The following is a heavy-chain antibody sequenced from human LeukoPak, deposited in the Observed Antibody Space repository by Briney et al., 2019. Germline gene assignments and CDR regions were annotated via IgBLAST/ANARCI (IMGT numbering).Heavy chain of an antibody. Sequence: ASVKVSCKASGYTFTSYYMHWVRQAPGQGLEWMGIINPSGGSTSYARKFQGRVTMTRDTSTSTVYMELSSLSSEDTAVYYCARGGRGRYSSGWTDAFDIWGQGAMVTVSS. V-gene: IGHV1-46*01. CDR1: GYTFTSYY. CDR2: INPSGGST. D-gene: IGHD6-19*01. J-gene: IGHJ3*02. CDR3: ARGGRGRYSSGWTDAFDI.